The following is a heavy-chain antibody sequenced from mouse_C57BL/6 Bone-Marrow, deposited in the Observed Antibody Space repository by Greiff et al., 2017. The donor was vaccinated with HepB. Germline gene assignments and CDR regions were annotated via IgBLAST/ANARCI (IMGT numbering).Heavy chain of an antibody. CDR1: GYAFSSSW. Sequence: VKLMESGPELVKPGASVKISCKASGYAFSSSWMNWVKQRPGKGLEWIGRIYPGDGDTNYNGKFKGKATLTADKSSSTAYMQLSSLTSEDSAVYFCARGDYYGSSYDWFAYWGQGTLVTVSA. V-gene: IGHV1-82*01. J-gene: IGHJ3*01. CDR2: IYPGDGDT. CDR3: ARGDYYGSSYDWFAY. D-gene: IGHD1-1*01.